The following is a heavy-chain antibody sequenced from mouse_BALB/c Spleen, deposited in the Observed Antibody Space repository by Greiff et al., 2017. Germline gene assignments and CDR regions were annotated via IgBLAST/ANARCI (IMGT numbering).Heavy chain of an antibody. CDR3: ARYTADAMDY. D-gene: IGHD1-2*01. Sequence: QVQLQQPGAELVKPGASVKMSCKASGYTFTSYNMHWVKQTPGQGLEWIGAIYPGNGDTSYNQKFKGKATLTADKSSSTAYMQLSSLTSEDSAVYYCARYTADAMDYWGQGTSVTVSS. CDR2: IYPGNGDT. V-gene: IGHV1-12*01. CDR1: GYTFTSYN. J-gene: IGHJ4*01.